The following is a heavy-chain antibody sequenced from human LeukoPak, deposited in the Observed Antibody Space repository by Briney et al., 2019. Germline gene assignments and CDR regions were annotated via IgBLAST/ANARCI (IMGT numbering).Heavy chain of an antibody. Sequence: SETLSLTCTVSGGSIRSTSSYWGWIRQPPGKGLEWIGSMYYSGSTYYNPSLKSRVTIFVDTSKNQFSLELSSVTAADTAVYYCARVEMVRGVITTYYFDYWGQGTLVTVSS. CDR1: GGSIRSTSSY. CDR3: ARVEMVRGVITTYYFDY. V-gene: IGHV4-39*07. CDR2: MYYSGST. D-gene: IGHD3-10*01. J-gene: IGHJ4*02.